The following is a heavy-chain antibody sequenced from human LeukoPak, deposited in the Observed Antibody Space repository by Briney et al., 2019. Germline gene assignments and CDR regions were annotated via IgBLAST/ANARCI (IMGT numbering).Heavy chain of an antibody. CDR3: ARASSGYYYLYYYYGMDV. CDR2: INHSGST. J-gene: IGHJ6*02. CDR1: GGSISSYY. Sequence: SETLSLTCTVSGGSISSYYWSWIRQPPGKGLEWIGEINHSGSTNYNPSLKSRVTISVDTSKNQFSLKLSSVTAADTAVYYCARASSGYYYLYYYYGMDVWGQGTTVTVSS. V-gene: IGHV4-34*01. D-gene: IGHD3-22*01.